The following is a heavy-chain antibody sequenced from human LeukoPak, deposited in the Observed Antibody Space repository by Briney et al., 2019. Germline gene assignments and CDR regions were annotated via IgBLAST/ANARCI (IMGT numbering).Heavy chain of an antibody. V-gene: IGHV4-34*01. Sequence: SETLSLTCAVYGGSFSGYYWSWIRQPPGKGLEWIGEINHSGSTNYNPSLKSRVTISVDTSKNQSSLKLSSVTAADTAVYYCARTKYCSSTSCYASGGDYFDYWGQGTLVTVSS. D-gene: IGHD2-2*01. J-gene: IGHJ4*02. CDR1: GGSFSGYY. CDR3: ARTKYCSSTSCYASGGDYFDY. CDR2: INHSGST.